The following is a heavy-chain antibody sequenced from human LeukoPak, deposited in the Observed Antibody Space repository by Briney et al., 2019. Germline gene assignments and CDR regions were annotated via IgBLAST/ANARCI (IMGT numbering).Heavy chain of an antibody. D-gene: IGHD3-10*01. V-gene: IGHV1-18*01. Sequence: ASVKVSCKASGYTFTSYGISWVRQAPGQGLEWMGWISAYNGNTNYAQKLQGRVTMTTDTSTSTAYMELRSLRSDDTAVYYCAGDSYGSGSPRGWFDPWGQGTLVTVSS. CDR2: ISAYNGNT. CDR1: GYTFTSYG. CDR3: AGDSYGSGSPRGWFDP. J-gene: IGHJ5*02.